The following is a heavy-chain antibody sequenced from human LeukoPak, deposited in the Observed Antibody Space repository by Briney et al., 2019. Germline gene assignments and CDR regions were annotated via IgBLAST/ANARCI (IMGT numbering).Heavy chain of an antibody. Sequence: GGSLRLSCAASGFTFSSYAMSWVRQAPGKGLEWVSAISGSGGSTYYADSVKGRFTISRDNSKNTLYLQMNSLRAEDTAVYYCARDPNYDFWSGYSGYFDYWGQGTLVTVSS. CDR2: ISGSGGST. CDR3: ARDPNYDFWSGYSGYFDY. CDR1: GFTFSSYA. J-gene: IGHJ4*02. D-gene: IGHD3-3*01. V-gene: IGHV3-23*01.